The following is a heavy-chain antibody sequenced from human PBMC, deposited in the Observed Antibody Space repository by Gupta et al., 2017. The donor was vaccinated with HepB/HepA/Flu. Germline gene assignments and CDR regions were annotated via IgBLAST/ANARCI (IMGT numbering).Heavy chain of an antibody. CDR1: GFTFSSYG. J-gene: IGHJ5*02. V-gene: IGHV3-33*01. Sequence: QVQLVESGGGVVQPGRSLRLSCAASGFTFSSYGMQWFRQAPGKGLEWVAVIWYDGSKKYYADSVKGRFSISRDNSKNMMYLEMNSLRVEDTAVYYCARRHSSSPHWFDPWGQGTLVTVSS. CDR2: IWYDGSKK. D-gene: IGHD3-22*01. CDR3: ARRHSSSPHWFDP.